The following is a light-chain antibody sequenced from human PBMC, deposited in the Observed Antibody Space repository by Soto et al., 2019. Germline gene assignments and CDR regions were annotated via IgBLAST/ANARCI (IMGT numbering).Light chain of an antibody. CDR3: QQYKDWPPVT. Sequence: EIFLTQSPATLSVSLGERATLSCRASESISSSLAWYQQKPGQAPRLLIYGASTRATGIPTRFSGSGSGTQFLLTISSLISEDSAVYYCQQYKDWPPVTFGPGTKVDIK. J-gene: IGKJ3*01. CDR2: GAS. V-gene: IGKV3-15*01. CDR1: ESISSS.